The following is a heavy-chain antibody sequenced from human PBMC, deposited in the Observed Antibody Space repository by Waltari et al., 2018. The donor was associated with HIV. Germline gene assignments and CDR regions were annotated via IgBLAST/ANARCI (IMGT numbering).Heavy chain of an antibody. J-gene: IGHJ5*02. Sequence: EMQLLESGGGLVQPGGSLRLSCAASGFTFSSFAMHWVRQAPGKGLEWVSGISDSTGRTYYGDSVKGRFTISRDNSKNTLYLQMSSLRVEDTAIYYCAKDEAGAGSPEVWFDPWGQGTLVTVSS. CDR2: ISDSTGRT. V-gene: IGHV3-23*01. CDR1: GFTFSSFA. D-gene: IGHD6-13*01. CDR3: AKDEAGAGSPEVWFDP.